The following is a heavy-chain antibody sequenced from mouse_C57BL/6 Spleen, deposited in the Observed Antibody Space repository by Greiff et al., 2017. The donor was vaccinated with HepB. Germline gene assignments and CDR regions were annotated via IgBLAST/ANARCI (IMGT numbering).Heavy chain of an antibody. CDR3: ARGRTGTRFMDY. J-gene: IGHJ4*01. CDR1: GYAFSSYW. Sequence: QVQLQQSGAELVKPGASVKISCKASGYAFSSYWMNWVKQRPGKGLEWIGQIYPGDGDTNYNGKFKGKATLTADKSSSTAYMQLSSLTSEDSAVYFCARGRTGTRFMDYWGQGTSVTVAS. CDR2: IYPGDGDT. D-gene: IGHD3-1*01. V-gene: IGHV1-80*01.